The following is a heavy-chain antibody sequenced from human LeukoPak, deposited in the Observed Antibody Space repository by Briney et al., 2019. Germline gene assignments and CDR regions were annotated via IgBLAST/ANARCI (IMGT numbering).Heavy chain of an antibody. CDR2: IHSSGGS. Sequence: PSETLSLTCTVSDASISNYYWSWIRQTPEKGLEWMGHIHSSGGSSYYPSLKSRLTLSIDTSRNQLSLKLPSVTVADTAVYFCARLGSYHDFWGQGALVTVSS. V-gene: IGHV4-4*09. J-gene: IGHJ4*02. D-gene: IGHD1-26*01. CDR1: DASISNYY. CDR3: ARLGSYHDF.